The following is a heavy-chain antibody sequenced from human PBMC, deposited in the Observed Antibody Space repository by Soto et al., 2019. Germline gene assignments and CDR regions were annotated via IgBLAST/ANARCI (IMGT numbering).Heavy chain of an antibody. Sequence: WSLRLSCAASVLTLSSYWMNWVRQAPGKGLEWVANIKQDGSAKYYVDSVKGRFFISRDNAKNSLYLYINNLRAEDTAVYYCARDADASGWYHYGFDVWGQGTMVTVSS. CDR2: IKQDGSAK. CDR3: ARDADASGWYHYGFDV. CDR1: VLTLSSYW. D-gene: IGHD6-19*01. V-gene: IGHV3-7*01. J-gene: IGHJ6*02.